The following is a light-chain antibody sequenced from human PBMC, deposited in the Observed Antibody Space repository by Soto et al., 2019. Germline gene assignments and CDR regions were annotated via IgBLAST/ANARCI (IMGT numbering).Light chain of an antibody. CDR2: EVS. CDR1: SSDVGAYNY. J-gene: IGLJ3*02. CDR3: SSYTSSSTWV. V-gene: IGLV2-14*01. Sequence: QSALTQPASVSGSPGQSITISCTGTSSDVGAYNYVSWYQQHPGKAPELIIFEVSNRPSGVSNRFSGSKSGNTASLTISGLQAEDESDYYCSSYTSSSTWVFGGGTKLTVL.